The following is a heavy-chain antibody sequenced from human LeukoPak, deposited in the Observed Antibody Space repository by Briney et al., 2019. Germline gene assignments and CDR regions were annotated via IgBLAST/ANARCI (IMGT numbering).Heavy chain of an antibody. V-gene: IGHV4-59*01. D-gene: IGHD6-13*01. CDR1: GGSISSYY. CDR2: IYYSGST. CDR3: ARHSSSWYGVDY. Sequence: SETLSLTCTVSGGSISSYYWSGIRQPPGKGLEWIGYIYYSGSTNYNPSLKSRVTISVDTSKNRFSLKLSSVTAADTAVYYCARHSSSWYGVDYWGQGTLVTVSS. J-gene: IGHJ4*02.